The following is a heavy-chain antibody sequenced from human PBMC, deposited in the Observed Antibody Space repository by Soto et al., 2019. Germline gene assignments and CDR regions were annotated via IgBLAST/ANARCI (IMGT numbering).Heavy chain of an antibody. CDR3: ARGRRPPKGGSGSYSYYYYYGMDV. CDR2: INHSGST. J-gene: IGHJ6*02. Sequence: SETLSLTCAVYGGSFSGYYWSWIRQPPGKGLEWIGEINHSGSTNYNPSLKSRVTISVDTSKNQFSLKLSSVTAADTAVYYCARGRRPPKGGSGSYSYYYYYGMDVWGQGTTVTVSS. D-gene: IGHD3-10*01. V-gene: IGHV4-34*01. CDR1: GGSFSGYY.